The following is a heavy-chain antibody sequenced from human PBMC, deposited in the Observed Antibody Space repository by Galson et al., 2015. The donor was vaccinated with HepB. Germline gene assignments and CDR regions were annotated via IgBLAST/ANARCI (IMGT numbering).Heavy chain of an antibody. CDR3: ATDRSALSF. V-gene: IGHV3-48*04. CDR1: GFTFSNSF. D-gene: IGHD2-15*01. J-gene: IGHJ4*02. CDR2: ISSSGTAI. Sequence: SLRLSCAASGFTFSNSFMTWVHQAPGKGLEWLSYISSSGTAIYYADSVKGRFTISRDNAKNSLYLQMNSLRTEDTAVYYCATDRSALSFWGQGTLVTVSS.